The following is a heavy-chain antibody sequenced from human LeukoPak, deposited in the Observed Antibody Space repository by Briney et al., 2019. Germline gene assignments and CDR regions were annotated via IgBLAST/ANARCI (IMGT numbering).Heavy chain of an antibody. J-gene: IGHJ6*02. CDR1: GGSFSGYY. CDR3: ARALIVVVPAAIGGYYYYGMDV. V-gene: IGHV4-34*01. Sequence: PSETLSLTCAVYGGSFSGYYWSWIRQPPGKGLEWIGEINHSGSTNYNPSLKSRVTISVDTSKNQFSLKLSSVTAADTAVYYCARALIVVVPAAIGGYYYYGMDVWGQGTTVTVSS. CDR2: INHSGST. D-gene: IGHD2-2*02.